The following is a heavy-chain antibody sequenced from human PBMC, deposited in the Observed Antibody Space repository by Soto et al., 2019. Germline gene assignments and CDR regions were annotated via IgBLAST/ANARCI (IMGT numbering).Heavy chain of an antibody. V-gene: IGHV4-59*01. D-gene: IGHD6-19*01. CDR1: GGSISSYY. CDR3: ARRRIPFSSGWFDS. CDR2: IYYSGST. J-gene: IGHJ5*01. Sequence: PSETLSLTCTVSGGSISSYYWSWIRQPPGKGLEWIGYIYYSGSTNYNLSLRSRVTISVDTSKNQFSLKLSSVTAADTAVYYCARRRIPFSSGWFDSWGQGTLVTVSS.